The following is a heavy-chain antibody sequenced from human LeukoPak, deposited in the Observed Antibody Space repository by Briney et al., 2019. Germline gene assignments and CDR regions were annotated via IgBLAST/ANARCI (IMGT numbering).Heavy chain of an antibody. CDR1: GFTFSTAW. D-gene: IGHD3-10*01. CDR3: VRDLPRTSGP. J-gene: IGHJ5*02. CDR2: INGDGRRI. Sequence: GGSLRLSCVASGFTFSTAWMHWARQTPGKGLVWVSHINGDGRRINYADDVKGRFTISRDNAKNTLYLQMNSLRVEDTAVYYCVRDLPRTSGPWGQGTLVTVSP. V-gene: IGHV3-74*01.